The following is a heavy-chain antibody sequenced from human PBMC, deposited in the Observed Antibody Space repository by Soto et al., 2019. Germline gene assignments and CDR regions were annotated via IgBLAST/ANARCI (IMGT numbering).Heavy chain of an antibody. CDR2: SVHGGST. CDR1: GGSISSCCYS. J-gene: IGHJ5*02. D-gene: IGHD1-26*01. Sequence: PSETLSLTCAVSGGSISSCCYSWSWIRQRPGQRLEWIGESVHGGSTTYSPSLQSPVTIAVGTYKSQLAQKLSSVTAADTAVYYCASVFESQRRQSGNVLDPWGQGTLVTVSS. V-gene: IGHV4-34*12. CDR3: ASVFESQRRQSGNVLDP.